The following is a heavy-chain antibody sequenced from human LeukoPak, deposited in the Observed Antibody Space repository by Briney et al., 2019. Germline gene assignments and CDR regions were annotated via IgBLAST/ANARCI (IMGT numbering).Heavy chain of an antibody. Sequence: PSETLSLTCTVSGGSISSYYWSWIRQPPGKGLEWIGYIYYSGSTNYNPSLKSRVTISVDMSKNQFSLKLSSVTAADTAVYYCASATRAIFGVSEYFQHWGQGTLVTVSS. CDR2: IYYSGST. J-gene: IGHJ1*01. CDR3: ASATRAIFGVSEYFQH. CDR1: GGSISSYY. V-gene: IGHV4-59*01. D-gene: IGHD3-3*01.